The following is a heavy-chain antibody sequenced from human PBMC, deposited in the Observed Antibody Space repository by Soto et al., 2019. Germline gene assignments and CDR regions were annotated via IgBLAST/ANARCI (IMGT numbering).Heavy chain of an antibody. Sequence: PGGSLRLSCAASGFTFSSYSMNWVRQAPGKGLEWVSSISSSSSYIYYADSVKGRFTISRDNAKNSLYLQMNSLRAEDTAVYYCARVTYYGDYHIDHWGQGTLVTVSS. CDR1: GFTFSSYS. CDR2: ISSSSSYI. V-gene: IGHV3-21*01. D-gene: IGHD4-17*01. CDR3: ARVTYYGDYHIDH. J-gene: IGHJ4*02.